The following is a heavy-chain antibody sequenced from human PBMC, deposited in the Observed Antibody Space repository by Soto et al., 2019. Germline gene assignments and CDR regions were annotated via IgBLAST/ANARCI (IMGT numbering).Heavy chain of an antibody. CDR1: GFTFSSYA. CDR2: ISGSGGST. V-gene: IGHV3-23*01. Sequence: VGSLRLSCAASGFTFSSYAMSWVRQAPGKGLEWVSAISGSGGSTYYADSVKGRFTISRDNSKNTLYLQMNSLRAEDTAVYYCAKEGSSGWYYYGMDVWGQGTTVTVSS. J-gene: IGHJ6*02. CDR3: AKEGSSGWYYYGMDV. D-gene: IGHD6-19*01.